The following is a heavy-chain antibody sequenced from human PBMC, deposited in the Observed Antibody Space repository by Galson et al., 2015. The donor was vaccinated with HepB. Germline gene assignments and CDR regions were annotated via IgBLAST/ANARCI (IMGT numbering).Heavy chain of an antibody. CDR2: INAGNGNT. CDR1: GYTFTSYA. D-gene: IGHD6-13*01. CDR3: ARDLELSSSSWYSDY. V-gene: IGHV1-3*01. Sequence: SVKVSCKASGYTFTSYAMHWVRQAPGQRLEWMGWINAGNGNTKYSQKFQGRVTITRDTSASTAYMELSSLRSEDTAVYYCARDLELSSSSWYSDYWGQGTLVTVSS. J-gene: IGHJ4*02.